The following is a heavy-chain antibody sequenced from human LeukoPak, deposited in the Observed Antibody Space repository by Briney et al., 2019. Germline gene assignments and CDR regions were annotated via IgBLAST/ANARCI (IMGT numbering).Heavy chain of an antibody. CDR3: ARGDVVVPAAMSYYYYGMDV. J-gene: IGHJ6*02. D-gene: IGHD2-2*01. V-gene: IGHV4-34*01. Sequence: SETLSLTCAVYGGSLSGYYWSWIRQPPGKGLEWIGYIYYSGSTYYNPSLKSRVTISVDTSKNQFSLKLSSVTAADTAVYYCARGDVVVPAAMSYYYYGMDVWGQGTTVTVSS. CDR1: GGSLSGYY. CDR2: IYYSGST.